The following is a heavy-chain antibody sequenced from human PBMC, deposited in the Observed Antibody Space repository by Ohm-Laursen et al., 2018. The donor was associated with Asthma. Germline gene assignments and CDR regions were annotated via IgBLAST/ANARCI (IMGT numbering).Heavy chain of an antibody. Sequence: SLRLSCAAFGFTFSSYGMHWVRQAPGKGLEWVAVISYDGSNKYYADSVKGRFTISRDNSKNTLYLQMNSLRAEDTAVYYCAKPYRIAAAGDKLAAFDYWGQGTLVTVSS. CDR1: GFTFSSYG. D-gene: IGHD6-13*01. CDR3: AKPYRIAAAGDKLAAFDY. CDR2: ISYDGSNK. J-gene: IGHJ4*02. V-gene: IGHV3-30*18.